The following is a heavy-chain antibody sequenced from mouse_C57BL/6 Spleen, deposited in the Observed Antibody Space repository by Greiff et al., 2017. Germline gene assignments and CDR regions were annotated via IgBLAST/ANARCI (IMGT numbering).Heavy chain of an antibody. Sequence: VQLQQSGAELVRPGASVTLSCKASGYTFTDYEMHWVKQTPVHGLEWIGAIDPETGGTAYNQKFKGKAILNADKSSSTAYMELRSLTSEDSAVYYCTRRDFFAYWGQGTLVTVSA. CDR2: IDPETGGT. D-gene: IGHD3-3*01. CDR1: GYTFTDYE. V-gene: IGHV1-15*01. CDR3: TRRDFFAY. J-gene: IGHJ3*01.